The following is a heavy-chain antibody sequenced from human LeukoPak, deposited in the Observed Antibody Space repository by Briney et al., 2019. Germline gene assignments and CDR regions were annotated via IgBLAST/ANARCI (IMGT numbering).Heavy chain of an antibody. J-gene: IGHJ4*02. Sequence: GGSLRLSCAVSGLTVSSNYMSWVRQAPGKGLEWVSVIYSGGSTYYADSVKARFTISRDNSKNTLYLQMNSLRAEDTAVYYCARTEAAAAQGFDSWGQGTLVTVSS. CDR2: IYSGGST. D-gene: IGHD6-13*01. CDR1: GLTVSSNY. V-gene: IGHV3-66*01. CDR3: ARTEAAAAQGFDS.